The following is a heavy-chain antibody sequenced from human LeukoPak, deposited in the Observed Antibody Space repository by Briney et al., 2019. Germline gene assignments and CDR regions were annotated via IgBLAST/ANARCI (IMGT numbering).Heavy chain of an antibody. Sequence: GGSLRLSCAASGFTFSDYYMSWIRQAPGKGLEWVSYISSSSSYTNYADSVKGRFTISRDNAKNSLYLQMNSLRAEDTAVYYCARGGGSGSYPSYYYYGMDVWGKGTTVTVSS. V-gene: IGHV3-11*06. D-gene: IGHD3-10*01. CDR1: GFTFSDYY. CDR3: ARGGGSGSYPSYYYYGMDV. J-gene: IGHJ6*04. CDR2: ISSSSSYT.